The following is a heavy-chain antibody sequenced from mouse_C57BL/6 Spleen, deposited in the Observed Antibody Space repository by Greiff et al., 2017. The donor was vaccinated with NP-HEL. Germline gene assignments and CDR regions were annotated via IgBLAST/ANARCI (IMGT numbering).Heavy chain of an antibody. J-gene: IGHJ2*01. Sequence: QVQLQQPGAELVKPGASVKLSCKASGYTFTSYWMHWVKQRPGQGLEWIGMIHPNSGSTNYNEKFKSKATLTVDKSSSTAYMQLSSLTSEDSAVYYCARGSSYFEDYFDYWGQGTTLTVSS. D-gene: IGHD1-1*01. CDR2: IHPNSGST. CDR1: GYTFTSYW. CDR3: ARGSSYFEDYFDY. V-gene: IGHV1-64*01.